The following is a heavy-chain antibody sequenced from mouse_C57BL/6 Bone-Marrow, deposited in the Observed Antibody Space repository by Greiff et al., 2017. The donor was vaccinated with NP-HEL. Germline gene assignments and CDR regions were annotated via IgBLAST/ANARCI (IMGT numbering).Heavy chain of an antibody. CDR3: AIITTAPYYYAMDY. V-gene: IGHV1-47*01. D-gene: IGHD1-2*01. CDR1: GYTFTTYP. J-gene: IGHJ4*01. CDR2: FHPYNDDT. Sequence: VQLQQSGAELVKPGASVKMSCKASGYTFTTYPIEWMKQNHGKSLEWIGNFHPYNDDTKYNEKFMGKATLTVEKSSSTVYLELSRLTSDDSAVYYCAIITTAPYYYAMDYWGQGTSVTVSS.